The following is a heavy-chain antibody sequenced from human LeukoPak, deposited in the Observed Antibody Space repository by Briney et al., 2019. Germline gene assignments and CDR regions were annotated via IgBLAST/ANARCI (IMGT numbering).Heavy chain of an antibody. Sequence: ASVKVSCKASGDTFSRYAISWVRQAPGQGLEWMGGIIPVLGTANYAQKFQDRVTITADESTSTTYMELSSLKSEDTAVYYCATTGGDIYYYYMDVWGKGTTVTISS. V-gene: IGHV1-69*13. CDR3: ATTGGDIYYYYMDV. D-gene: IGHD3-16*01. J-gene: IGHJ6*03. CDR2: IIPVLGTA. CDR1: GDTFSRYA.